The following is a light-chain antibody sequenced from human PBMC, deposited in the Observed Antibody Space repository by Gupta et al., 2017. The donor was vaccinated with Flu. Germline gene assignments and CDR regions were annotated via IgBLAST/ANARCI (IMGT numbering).Light chain of an antibody. CDR1: QDINNY. J-gene: IGKJ4*01. V-gene: IGKV1-33*01. CDR2: DAS. CDR3: QQYYSLPVT. Sequence: DIQLTQSPSSLYASIGDKVTITCQASQDINNYLNWYQQTPGKAPNILIYDASNLETGVPSRFCGSRSGTSFTFTISSLQPEDVATYFCQQYYSLPVTFGAGTKVEIE.